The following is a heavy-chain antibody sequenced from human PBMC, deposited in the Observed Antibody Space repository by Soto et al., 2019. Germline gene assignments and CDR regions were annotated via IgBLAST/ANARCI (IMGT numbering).Heavy chain of an antibody. V-gene: IGHV1-69*13. D-gene: IGHD3-10*01. J-gene: IGHJ6*02. Sequence: SVKVSCKASGGTFSSYAISWVRQAPGQGLEWMGGIIPIFGTANYAQKFQGRVTITEDESTSTGYMELSSLRYEDAAVYYCAREKYYCGSGSPSPGYYYGMDVWGQGTTVTVSS. CDR1: GGTFSSYA. CDR3: AREKYYCGSGSPSPGYYYGMDV. CDR2: IIPIFGTA.